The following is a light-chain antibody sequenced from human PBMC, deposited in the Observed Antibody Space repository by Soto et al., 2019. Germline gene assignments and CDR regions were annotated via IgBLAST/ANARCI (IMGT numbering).Light chain of an antibody. CDR3: QPANSFPLT. J-gene: IGKJ4*01. V-gene: IGKV1-12*01. CDR2: AAS. Sequence: DIQMTQSPSSVSASVGDRVTITCRASQGMSSWLAWYQQKPGTAPKLLIYAASTLQSGVPSRFSGSGSGTDFTLTISSLQPEDFATFYCQPANSFPLTFGGGTKVEIK. CDR1: QGMSSW.